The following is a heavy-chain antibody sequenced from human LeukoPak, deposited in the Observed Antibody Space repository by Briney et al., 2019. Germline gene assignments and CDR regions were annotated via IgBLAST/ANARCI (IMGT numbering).Heavy chain of an antibody. CDR1: GGTFSSYA. J-gene: IGHJ4*02. Sequence: ASVKVSCKASGGTFSSYAISWARQAPGQGLEWMGGIIPIFGTANYAQKFQGRVTITADKSTSTAYMELSSLRSEDTAVYYCARDPRGGYDWFDYWGQGTLVTVSS. D-gene: IGHD5-12*01. CDR3: ARDPRGGYDWFDY. V-gene: IGHV1-69*06. CDR2: IIPIFGTA.